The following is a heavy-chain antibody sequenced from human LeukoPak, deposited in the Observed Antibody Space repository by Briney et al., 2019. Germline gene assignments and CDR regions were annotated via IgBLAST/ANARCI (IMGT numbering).Heavy chain of an antibody. Sequence: GGSLRLSCAASGLTVSSNYMSWVRQAPGKGLEWVSVIYSGGSTYYADSVKGRFTISRDNSKNTLYLQMNSLRAEDTAVYYCARVRTRYSSGSSSDFDYWGQGTLVTVSS. V-gene: IGHV3-66*01. J-gene: IGHJ4*02. CDR3: ARVRTRYSSGSSSDFDY. D-gene: IGHD6-19*01. CDR1: GLTVSSNY. CDR2: IYSGGST.